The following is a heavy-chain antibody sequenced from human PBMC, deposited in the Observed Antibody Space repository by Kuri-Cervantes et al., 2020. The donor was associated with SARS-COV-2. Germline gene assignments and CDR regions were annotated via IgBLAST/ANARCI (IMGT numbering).Heavy chain of an antibody. Sequence: GESLKISCGASGLTFSTSAMHWVRQAPGKGLEWVAVISYDGSNKYYADSVKGRFTISRDNSKNTLYLQMNSLRTENTTVYYCAKKCRVMIIKVVMVVDLNWFDPWGQGILVTVSS. D-gene: IGHD3-22*01. CDR3: AKKCRVMIIKVVMVVDLNWFDP. CDR2: ISYDGSNK. J-gene: IGHJ5*02. V-gene: IGHV3-30*18. CDR1: GLTFSTSA.